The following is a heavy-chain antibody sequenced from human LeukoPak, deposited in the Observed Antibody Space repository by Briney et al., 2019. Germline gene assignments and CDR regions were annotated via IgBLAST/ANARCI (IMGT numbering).Heavy chain of an antibody. J-gene: IGHJ4*02. Sequence: PSETLSLTCTVSGGSISSYYWSWIRQPPGKGLEWIRYIYYSGSTNYNPSLKSRVTISVDTSKNQFSLKLSSVTAADTAVYYCARVLNYYVSGSWWYFDSWGQGTLVTVSS. V-gene: IGHV4-59*01. D-gene: IGHD3-10*01. CDR2: IYYSGST. CDR3: ARVLNYYVSGSWWYFDS. CDR1: GGSISSYY.